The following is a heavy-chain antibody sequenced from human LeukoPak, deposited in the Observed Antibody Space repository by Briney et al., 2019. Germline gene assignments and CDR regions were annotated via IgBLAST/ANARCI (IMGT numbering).Heavy chain of an antibody. J-gene: IGHJ3*02. CDR3: ARGPYYYDSSGYYDDAFDI. V-gene: IGHV4-39*07. CDR1: GGSISSSSYY. CDR2: IYYSGST. Sequence: SETLSLTCTVSGGSISSSSYYWGWIRQPPGTGLEWIGSIYYSGSTYYNPSLKSRVTISVDTSKNQFSLKLSSVTAADTAVYYCARGPYYYDSSGYYDDAFDIWGQGTMVTVSS. D-gene: IGHD3-22*01.